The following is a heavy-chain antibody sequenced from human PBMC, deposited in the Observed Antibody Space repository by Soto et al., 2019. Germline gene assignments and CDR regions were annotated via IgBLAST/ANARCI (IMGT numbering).Heavy chain of an antibody. CDR3: ARVGYCSGGSCYSYYYYAIDV. J-gene: IGHJ6*02. D-gene: IGHD2-15*01. CDR2: IKQDGSEK. V-gene: IGHV3-7*03. CDR1: GFSFSSYW. Sequence: PGGSLRLSCVASGFSFSSYWMSWVRQAPGKGLEWVANIKQDGSEKYYVDSVKGRFTISRDNAKNSLYLQMNSLRAEDTAVYYCARVGYCSGGSCYSYYYYAIDVWGQGTTVTVSS.